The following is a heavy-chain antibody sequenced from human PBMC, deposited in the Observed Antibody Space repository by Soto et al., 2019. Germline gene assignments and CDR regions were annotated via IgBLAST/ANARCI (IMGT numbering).Heavy chain of an antibody. CDR2: ISGSGIST. CDR3: AKEPVGPDWYFDL. Sequence: DVQLLESGGGLVQPGGSLRLSCAASGFTFRSYAMSWVRQAPGKGLEWVSGISGSGISTHYADSVKGRFTVSRDNSKNTLYLQMTSLRAEGTAVYNCAKEPVGPDWYFDLWGRGTLVTVSS. V-gene: IGHV3-23*01. CDR1: GFTFRSYA. J-gene: IGHJ2*01.